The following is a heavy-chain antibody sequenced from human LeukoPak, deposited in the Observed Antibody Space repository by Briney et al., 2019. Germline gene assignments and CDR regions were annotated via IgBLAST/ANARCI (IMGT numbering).Heavy chain of an antibody. J-gene: IGHJ4*02. D-gene: IGHD3-16*02. Sequence: ASVKVSCKASRRTFTPSALSRVRQAPGQGPEWMGGYIPMFGTANYAQNFQNRDTITADESTSTFSMEVSSLRPEDTAVYFCAGASNKCDLSFWGQGTLVTVSS. CDR2: YIPMFGTA. CDR3: AGASNKCDLSF. CDR1: RRTFTPSA. V-gene: IGHV1-69*13.